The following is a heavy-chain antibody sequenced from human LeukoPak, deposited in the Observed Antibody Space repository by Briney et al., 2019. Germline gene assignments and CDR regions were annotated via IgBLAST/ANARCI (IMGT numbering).Heavy chain of an antibody. J-gene: IGHJ3*02. CDR3: AREVTTGGAFDI. V-gene: IGHV3-66*02. Sequence: GGSLRLSCAASGFTVSSNYMSWVRQAPGKGLEWVSVIYSAGSTYYADSVKGRFTISRDNSKNTLYLLMNSLRAEETAMYYCAREVTTGGAFDIWGQGTMVTVSS. D-gene: IGHD4-17*01. CDR1: GFTVSSNY. CDR2: IYSAGST.